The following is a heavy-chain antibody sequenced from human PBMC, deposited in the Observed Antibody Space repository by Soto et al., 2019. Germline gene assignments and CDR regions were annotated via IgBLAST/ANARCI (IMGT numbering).Heavy chain of an antibody. J-gene: IGHJ3*02. V-gene: IGHV3-7*01. CDR3: ASHPGRGAFEI. CDR2: IKQDGSEK. CDR1: GFTFSSYW. Sequence: EVQLVESGGGLVQPGGSLRLSCAASGFTFSSYWMSWVRQAPGKGLEWVANIKQDGSEKFYVDSAKGRFTISRDNAKNSLYLQMNNLRAEDTAVYYCASHPGRGAFEIWGRGTMVTVSS. D-gene: IGHD3-10*01.